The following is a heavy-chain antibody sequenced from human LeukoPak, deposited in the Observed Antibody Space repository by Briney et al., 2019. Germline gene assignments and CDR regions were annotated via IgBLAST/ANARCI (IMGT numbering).Heavy chain of an antibody. J-gene: IGHJ4*02. CDR2: IYATET. CDR1: GASISDYY. D-gene: IGHD5-24*01. Sequence: SETLFLTCNVSGASISDYYWSWIRQSAGKGLEWIGRIYATETDFNPSLKSRLTMSIDTSKNQFSLKLRSVTAADTGVYYCARHQGWLQWEYWGQGTLVTVSS. V-gene: IGHV4-4*07. CDR3: ARHQGWLQWEY.